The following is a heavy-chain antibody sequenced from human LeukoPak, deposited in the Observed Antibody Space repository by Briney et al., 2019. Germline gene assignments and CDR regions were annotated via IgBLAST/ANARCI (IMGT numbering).Heavy chain of an antibody. CDR2: ISSSSYI. V-gene: IGHV3-21*04. CDR1: GFTFSSYS. J-gene: IGHJ4*02. CDR3: ARQYYSGNSFAY. D-gene: IGHD4-23*01. Sequence: GGSLRLSCAASGFTFSSYSMNWVRQAPGKGLEWVSSISSSSYIYYADSVKGRFTISRDNAKNSLYLQMNSLRAEDTAVYYCARQYYSGNSFAYWGQGTLVTVSS.